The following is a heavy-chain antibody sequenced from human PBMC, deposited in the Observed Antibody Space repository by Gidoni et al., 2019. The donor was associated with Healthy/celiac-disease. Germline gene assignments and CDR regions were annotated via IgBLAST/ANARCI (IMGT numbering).Heavy chain of an antibody. D-gene: IGHD4-17*01. CDR2: IYYSGST. V-gene: IGHV4-59*01. CDR1: GASISSYY. CDR3: ARDNYGGNPLGLNWFDP. Sequence: QVQLQESGPGLVKPSETLSLTCTVSGASISSYYWSWIRQPPGKGLEWIGYIYYSGSTNYNPSLKSRVTISVDTSKNQFSLKLSSVTAADTAVYYCARDNYGGNPLGLNWFDPWGQGTLVTVSS. J-gene: IGHJ5*02.